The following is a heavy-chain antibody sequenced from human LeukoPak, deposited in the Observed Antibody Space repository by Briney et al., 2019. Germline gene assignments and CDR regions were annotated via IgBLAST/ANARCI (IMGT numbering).Heavy chain of an antibody. CDR3: AKDSSSWYSLRAEYFQH. D-gene: IGHD6-13*01. CDR2: IRYDGSNK. Sequence: GGSLRLSCAGSGFPFSSYGMHWVRQAPGKGLKWVAFIRYDGSNKYYADSVKGRFTISRDNSKNTLYLQMNSLRAEDTAVCYCAKDSSSWYSLRAEYFQHWGQGTRVTVSS. J-gene: IGHJ1*01. CDR1: GFPFSSYG. V-gene: IGHV3-30*02.